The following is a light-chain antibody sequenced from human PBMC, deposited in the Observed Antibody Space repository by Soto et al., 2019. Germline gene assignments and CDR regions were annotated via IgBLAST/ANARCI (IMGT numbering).Light chain of an antibody. CDR2: DAS. CDR1: QSVSNY. CDR3: QQRSSWPPIT. J-gene: IGKJ5*01. Sequence: PGESATLSCRASQSVSNYLAWYQQKTGQAPRLLIHDASNRATGIPARFSGSGSGTDFTLTISSLELEDFAVYYCQQRSSWPPITFGQGTRLEIK. V-gene: IGKV3-11*01.